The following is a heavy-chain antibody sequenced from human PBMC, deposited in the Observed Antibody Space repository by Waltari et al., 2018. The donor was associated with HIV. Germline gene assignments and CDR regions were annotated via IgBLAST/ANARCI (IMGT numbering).Heavy chain of an antibody. CDR3: AREGHTNNYRNGLDV. J-gene: IGHJ6*02. CDR2: ISPSESIV. V-gene: IGHV3-11*04. Sequence: QVQLVESGGDLVKPGGSLRLSCVASGISFSDSYMTWIRQAPGKGLEWLSYISPSESIVNYADSVKGRFTVSRDNAKNSLFLEMDSLRVEDTAVYYCAREGHTNNYRNGLDVWGQGTTVIVSS. CDR1: GISFSDSY. D-gene: IGHD3-16*02.